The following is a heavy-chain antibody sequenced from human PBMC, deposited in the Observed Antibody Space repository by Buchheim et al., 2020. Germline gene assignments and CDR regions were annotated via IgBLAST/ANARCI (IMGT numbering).Heavy chain of an antibody. J-gene: IGHJ6*02. CDR2: INSDGRTT. V-gene: IGHV3-74*01. CDR3: TRVGSVYCMDV. CDR1: GFTFSSYW. D-gene: IGHD3-3*01. Sequence: EVQVVESGGGLVQPGGSLRLSCAASGFTFSSYWMHWVRQVPGKGLVWVSRINSDGRTTISADSVTGRFTISRDNARNTLYLQMNSLRAEDTAVYYCTRVGSVYCMDVWGQGTT.